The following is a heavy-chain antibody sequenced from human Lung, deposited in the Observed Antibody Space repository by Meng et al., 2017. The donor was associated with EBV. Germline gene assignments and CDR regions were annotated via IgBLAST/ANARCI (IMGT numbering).Heavy chain of an antibody. CDR2: INDSGST. CDR3: ARQSGYFDY. V-gene: IGHV4-34*01. J-gene: IGHJ4*03. Sequence: GGAGRLKPSGTLSCPCVVYGGSFSGSFSGYYGGWIRQAPGKGLEWIGEINDSGSTDYNPSLKSRVTISVDTSKNQFSLKLSSVTATDTAVYYCARQSGYFDYWGQGTLVTVSS. CDR1: GGSFSGSFSGYY.